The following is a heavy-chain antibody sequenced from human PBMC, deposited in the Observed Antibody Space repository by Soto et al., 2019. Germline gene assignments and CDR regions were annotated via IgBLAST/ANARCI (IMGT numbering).Heavy chain of an antibody. D-gene: IGHD5-12*01. CDR2: IYYSGST. J-gene: IGHJ6*03. CDR1: GGSIGSYY. Sequence: SETLSLTCTVSGGSIGSYYRSWIRQPPGKGLEWIGYIYYSGSTNYNPSLKSRVTISVDTSKNQFSLKLSSVTAADTAVYYCARVEYSGYGAYYYYMDVWGKGTTVTVSS. V-gene: IGHV4-59*01. CDR3: ARVEYSGYGAYYYYMDV.